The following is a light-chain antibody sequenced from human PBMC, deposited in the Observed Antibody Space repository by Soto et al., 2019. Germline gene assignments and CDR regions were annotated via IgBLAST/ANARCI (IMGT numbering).Light chain of an antibody. Sequence: DIQMTQSPASLSASVGDRVTMAWRASRSINTFLSWYQQKPGKAPNLLIFDTSTLQSGVPSRFSGSGSGTDFTLTISSLQPEDFATYYCQQSYSTPWTFGQGTKVDIK. CDR2: DTS. J-gene: IGKJ1*01. V-gene: IGKV1-39*01. CDR3: QQSYSTPWT. CDR1: RSINTF.